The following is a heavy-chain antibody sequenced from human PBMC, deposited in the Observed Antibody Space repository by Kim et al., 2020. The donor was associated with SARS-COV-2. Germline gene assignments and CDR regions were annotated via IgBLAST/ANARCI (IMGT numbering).Heavy chain of an antibody. CDR3: ARGRMEWLPKNTRWFDP. V-gene: IGHV4-34*01. CDR2: INHSGST. D-gene: IGHD3-3*01. CDR1: GGSFSGYY. Sequence: SETLSLTCAVYGGSFSGYYWSWIRQPPGKGLEWIGEINHSGSTNYNPSLKSRVTISVDTSKNQFSLKLSSVTAADTAVYYCARGRMEWLPKNTRWFDPWGQGTLVTVSS. J-gene: IGHJ5*02.